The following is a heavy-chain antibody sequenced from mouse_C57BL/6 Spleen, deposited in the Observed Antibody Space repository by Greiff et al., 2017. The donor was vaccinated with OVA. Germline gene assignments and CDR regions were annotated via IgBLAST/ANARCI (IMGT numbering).Heavy chain of an antibody. Sequence: VQLLQSGAELVRPGTSVKVSCKASGYAFTNYLIEWVKQRPGQGLEWIGVINPGSGGTNYNEKFKGKATLTADKSSSTAYMQLSSLTSEDSAVYFCARFRDYWGQGTSVTVSS. J-gene: IGHJ4*01. CDR2: INPGSGGT. CDR1: GYAFTNYL. CDR3: ARFRDY. V-gene: IGHV1-54*01.